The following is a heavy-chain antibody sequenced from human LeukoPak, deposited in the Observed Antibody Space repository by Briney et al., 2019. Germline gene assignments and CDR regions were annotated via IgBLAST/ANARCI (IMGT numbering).Heavy chain of an antibody. CDR2: ISYSGIT. CDR1: GGSISGYH. CDR3: ARRDYSGILPYAFDV. J-gene: IGHJ3*01. D-gene: IGHD4-23*01. V-gene: IGHV4-59*08. Sequence: SETLSLTCIVSGGSISGYHWGWIRQPPGKGLDRIGYISYSGITNYNPSLKRRASMSVDTSNNQFSLRLSSVTAADTAVYFCARRDYSGILPYAFDVWGQGTLVAVSS.